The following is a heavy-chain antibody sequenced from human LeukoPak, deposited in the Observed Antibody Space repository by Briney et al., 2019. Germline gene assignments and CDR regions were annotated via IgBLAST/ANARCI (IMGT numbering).Heavy chain of an antibody. Sequence: SGKASCQVAGGTFSSYTISWVRPAPGQGLEWMGRIIPILGIANYAQKFQGRVTITADKSTSTAYMELSSLRSEDTAVYYCARDHYYWGQGTLVTVSS. CDR3: ARDHYY. CDR1: GGTFSSYT. J-gene: IGHJ4*02. CDR2: IIPILGIA. V-gene: IGHV1-69*04.